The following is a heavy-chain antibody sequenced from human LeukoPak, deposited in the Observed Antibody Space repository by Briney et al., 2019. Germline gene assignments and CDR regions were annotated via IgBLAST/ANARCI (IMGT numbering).Heavy chain of an antibody. CDR1: GFTFSSYA. CDR2: ISYDGSNK. Sequence: PGGSLRLSCAASGFTFSSYAMHWVRQAPGKGLEWVAVISYDGSNKYYADSVKGRFTISRDNSKNTLYLQMNSLRAEDTAVYYCARVAQLWPTALDYFDYWGQGTLVTVSS. J-gene: IGHJ4*02. D-gene: IGHD5-18*01. CDR3: ARVAQLWPTALDYFDY. V-gene: IGHV3-30-3*01.